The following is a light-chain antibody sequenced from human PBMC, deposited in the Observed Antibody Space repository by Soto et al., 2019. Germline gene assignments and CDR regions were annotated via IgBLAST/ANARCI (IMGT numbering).Light chain of an antibody. CDR2: LTS. CDR3: HQRQSWPRT. CDR1: QAVNTR. Sequence: EIVLAQAPAGLCSSPGEGVTVSWSASQAVNTRLAWYQHKPGQAPRLLIYLTSNRAAGIPARFSGSGSGTDFTLTISDVEPEDFAVYYCHQRQSWPRTFGQGTKVDIK. V-gene: IGKV3-11*01. J-gene: IGKJ1*01.